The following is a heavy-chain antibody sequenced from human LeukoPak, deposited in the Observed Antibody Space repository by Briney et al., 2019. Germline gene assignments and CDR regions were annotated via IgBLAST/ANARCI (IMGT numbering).Heavy chain of an antibody. J-gene: IGHJ4*02. V-gene: IGHV3-23*01. D-gene: IGHD3-16*01. CDR1: GFTFSSYA. Sequence: GASVKVSCKASGFTFSSYAMSWVRQAPGKGLEWVSAISGSGGSTYYADSVKGRFTISRDNSKNTLYLQMNSLRAEDTVVYYCAKDLTRPTFGGVRGAPFYWGQGTLVTVSS. CDR3: AKDLTRPTFGGVRGAPFY. CDR2: ISGSGGST.